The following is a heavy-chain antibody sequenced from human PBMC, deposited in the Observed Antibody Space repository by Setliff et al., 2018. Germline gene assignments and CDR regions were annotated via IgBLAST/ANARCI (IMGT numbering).Heavy chain of an antibody. CDR1: GVTVSNAW. J-gene: IGHJ3*01. CDR3: TGGGHAFDV. Sequence: GGSLRLSCAASGVTVSNAWMSWVRQAPGKGLEWVGRIKSKSEGGTTDQAAPVKGRFTVSRDDSKNTLYLHMNSLKTEDTAMYYCTGGGHAFDVWGQGTMVTVSS. V-gene: IGHV3-15*01. CDR2: IKSKSEGGTT. D-gene: IGHD3-16*01.